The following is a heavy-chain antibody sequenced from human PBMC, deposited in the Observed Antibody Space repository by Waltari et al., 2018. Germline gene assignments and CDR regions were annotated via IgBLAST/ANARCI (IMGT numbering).Heavy chain of an antibody. CDR1: GYTLVGHY. CDR2: INAVTGGA. D-gene: IGHD5-12*01. CDR3: AASWLRQKFFDS. V-gene: IGHV1-2*02. Sequence: QVQLVQSGAEEKKPGASVKVSCKTPGYTLVGHYIHWVRQAPGQGLEWVGGINAVTGGATYAQKFHGRVTMTRDTSSKTVYMDLNGLRSDDTAVYYCAASWLRQKFFDSWGQGTLVTVSS. J-gene: IGHJ4*02.